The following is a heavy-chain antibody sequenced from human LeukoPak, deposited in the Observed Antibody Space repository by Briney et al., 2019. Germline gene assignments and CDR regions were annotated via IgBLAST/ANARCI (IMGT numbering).Heavy chain of an antibody. D-gene: IGHD2-21*02. CDR3: AKGPGVTPPDWFFDL. V-gene: IGHV3-30*18. Sequence: GGSLRFSCAATGFSFSNYGMHWVRKAPGKGLEWVAVISYEGSNKYYADSVKGRFTISRDNSKNTLYLQMNSLRPEDTAIYYCAKGPGVTPPDWFFDLWGRGTLVTVSS. CDR1: GFSFSNYG. CDR2: ISYEGSNK. J-gene: IGHJ2*01.